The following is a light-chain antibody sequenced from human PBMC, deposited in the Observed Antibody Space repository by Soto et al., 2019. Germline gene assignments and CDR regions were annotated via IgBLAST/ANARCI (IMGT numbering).Light chain of an antibody. CDR2: EVS. V-gene: IGLV2-14*01. CDR1: SSDVGGYNY. CDR3: TSYTTSSTWV. Sequence: QSALTQPASVSGSPGQSITISCTGTSSDVGGYNYVSWFQQHPGKAPKLMIFEVSNRPSGVSNRFSGSNSGNTASLTISGLQDEDEDDYYCTSYTTSSTWVFGGGTKLTVL. J-gene: IGLJ3*02.